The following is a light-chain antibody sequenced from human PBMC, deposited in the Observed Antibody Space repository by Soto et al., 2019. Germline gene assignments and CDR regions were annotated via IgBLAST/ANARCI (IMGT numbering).Light chain of an antibody. Sequence: DIQMTQSPSPLSASVGDRVTITCRASQSISNYLAWYQQKPGKAPKLLIYDASTLESGVPSRFSGSGSGTEFTLTISSLQPDDFATYCCQQYKTYWTFGQGTKVEIK. V-gene: IGKV1-5*01. CDR3: QQYKTYWT. CDR2: DAS. CDR1: QSISNY. J-gene: IGKJ1*01.